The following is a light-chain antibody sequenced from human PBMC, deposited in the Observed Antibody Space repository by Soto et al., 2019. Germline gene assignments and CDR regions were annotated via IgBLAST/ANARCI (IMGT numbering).Light chain of an antibody. Sequence: QSALTQPASVSVSPGQSITISCTGTSSDVGAYNYVSWYQQHPGNAPKLIIHEVSNPPAGVSNRFSGCKSGNTASLTLSGRPAEDEATYYFSSPGGSNTFYVCGRGTTVTV. CDR1: SSDVGAYNY. CDR2: EVS. V-gene: IGLV2-14*03. J-gene: IGLJ1*01. CDR3: SSPGGSNTFYV.